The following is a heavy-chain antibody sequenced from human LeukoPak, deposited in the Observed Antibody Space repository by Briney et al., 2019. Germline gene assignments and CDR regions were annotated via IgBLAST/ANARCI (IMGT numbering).Heavy chain of an antibody. CDR2: IYYSGST. J-gene: IGHJ5*02. D-gene: IGHD6-19*01. V-gene: IGHV4-39*07. CDR3: ARDRTWYSSGWYVGWFDP. Sequence: PSETLSLTCTVSGGSISSSCYYWGWIRQPPGKGLEWMGSIYYSGSTYYHPSLKSRVTISVDTSKNQFSLKLSSVTAADMAVYYCARDRTWYSSGWYVGWFDPWGQGTLVTVSS. CDR1: GGSISSSCYY.